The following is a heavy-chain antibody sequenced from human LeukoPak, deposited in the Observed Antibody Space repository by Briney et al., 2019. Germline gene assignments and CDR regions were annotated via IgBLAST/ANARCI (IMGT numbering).Heavy chain of an antibody. CDR3: AKDIKAFVDTAMDV. D-gene: IGHD5-18*01. J-gene: IGHJ6*04. CDR1: GFTFSPYS. CDR2: ISWNSSSI. Sequence: GGSLRLSCVVSGFTFSPYSMNWVRQAPGKGREWVSGISWNSSSIGYADSVKGRFTISRDNAKNSLYLQMNSLRAEDTALYYCAKDIKAFVDTAMDVWGKGTTVTISS. V-gene: IGHV3-9*01.